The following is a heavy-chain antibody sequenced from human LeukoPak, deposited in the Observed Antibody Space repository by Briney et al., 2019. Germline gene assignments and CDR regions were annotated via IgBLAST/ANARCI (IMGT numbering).Heavy chain of an antibody. J-gene: IGHJ4*02. D-gene: IGHD5-12*01. Sequence: YWSWIRQPAGKGLEWIGRFYTSGSTNYNPSLKSRVTISVDTSKNQFSLKLSSVTAADTAVYFCASSNWLRDANFDSWGQGTLVTVSS. V-gene: IGHV4-61*02. CDR2: FYTSGST. CDR1: Y. CDR3: ASSNWLRDANFDS.